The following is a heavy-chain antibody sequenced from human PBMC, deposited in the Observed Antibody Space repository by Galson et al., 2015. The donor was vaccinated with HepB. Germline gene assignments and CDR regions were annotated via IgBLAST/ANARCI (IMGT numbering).Heavy chain of an antibody. J-gene: IGHJ6*02. CDR2: IGHDGDSI. Sequence: SLRISCAASGFTFSTYGMHWVRQAPGKGLEWVALIGHDGDSIRYADSVKGRFTFSRDNSKNTLYLQMNSLRAEDTAVYYCAKDQCRGYSFDSYYYGMDVWGHGTTVTVSS. D-gene: IGHD3-9*01. CDR3: AKDQCRGYSFDSYYYGMDV. V-gene: IGHV3-30*02. CDR1: GFTFSTYG.